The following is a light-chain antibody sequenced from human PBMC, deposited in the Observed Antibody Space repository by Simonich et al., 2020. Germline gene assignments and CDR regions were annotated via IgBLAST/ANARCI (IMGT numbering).Light chain of an antibody. J-gene: IGKJ3*01. CDR2: DAS. CDR3: QQRSNWPPIFT. V-gene: IGKV3-11*01. CDR1: QSVSSY. Sequence: EIVLTQSPATLSLSPGERATISCRASQSVSSYLAWYQQKPGQDPRLLIYDASNRATGIPARFRGSGSGTDFTLTISSLEPEDFAVYYCQQRSNWPPIFTFGPGTKVDIK.